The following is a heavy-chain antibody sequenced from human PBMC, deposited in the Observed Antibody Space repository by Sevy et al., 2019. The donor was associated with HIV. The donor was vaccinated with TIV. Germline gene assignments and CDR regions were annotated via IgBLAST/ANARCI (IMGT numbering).Heavy chain of an antibody. CDR1: GFTFSSYA. V-gene: IGHV3-23*01. CDR3: AWGLLWFGELLNYYYGMDV. CDR2: ISGSGGST. D-gene: IGHD3-10*01. Sequence: GGSLRLSCAASGFTFSSYAMSWVRQAPGKGLEWVSAISGSGGSTYYADSVKGRFTISRDNSKNTLYLQMNSLGAEDTAVYYCAWGLLWFGELLNYYYGMDVWGQGTTVTVSS. J-gene: IGHJ6*02.